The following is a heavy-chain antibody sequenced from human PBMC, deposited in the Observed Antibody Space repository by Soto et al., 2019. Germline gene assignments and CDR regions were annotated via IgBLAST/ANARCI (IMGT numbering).Heavy chain of an antibody. J-gene: IGHJ4*02. CDR3: ATVPYDDLWSGCYTFDY. D-gene: IGHD3-3*01. V-gene: IGHV1-69*01. Sequence: QVQLVQSGAEVKKPGSSVKVSCKASGGTFSSYAISWVRQAPGQGFEWMGGIIPIFGTANYAQKFQGRVTITADESTSTAYMELSSLTSEDTAVYYCATVPYDDLWSGCYTFDYWRQGTLVTVSS. CDR2: IIPIFGTA. CDR1: GGTFSSYA.